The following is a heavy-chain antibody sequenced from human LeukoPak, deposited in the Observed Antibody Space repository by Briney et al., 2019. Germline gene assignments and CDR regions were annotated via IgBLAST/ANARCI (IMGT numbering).Heavy chain of an antibody. J-gene: IGHJ5*02. Sequence: SETLSLTCTVSTGSISSYYCSWIRQPAGRGLEYIGRIYSSESTTNSPSLKSRVTISVDTSKNQSSLKLASVTAADTAVYYCARGDNNRGDSTWFDPWGQGILVTVSS. CDR2: IYSSEST. V-gene: IGHV4-4*07. CDR3: ARGDNNRGDSTWFDP. D-gene: IGHD3-10*01. CDR1: TGSISSYY.